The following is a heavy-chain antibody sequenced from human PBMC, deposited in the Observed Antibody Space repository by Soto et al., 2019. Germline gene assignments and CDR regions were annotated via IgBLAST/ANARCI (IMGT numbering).Heavy chain of an antibody. D-gene: IGHD1-26*01. CDR2: ISYDGSNK. CDR3: AKDSGVVGATTGFDY. Sequence: QVQLVESGGGVVQPGRSLRLSCAASGFTFSSYGMHWVRQAPGKGLEWVAVISYDGSNKYYADSVKGRFTISRDKSKNTLYLQMNSLRAEDTAVYYCAKDSGVVGATTGFDYWGQGTLVTVSS. J-gene: IGHJ4*02. V-gene: IGHV3-30*18. CDR1: GFTFSSYG.